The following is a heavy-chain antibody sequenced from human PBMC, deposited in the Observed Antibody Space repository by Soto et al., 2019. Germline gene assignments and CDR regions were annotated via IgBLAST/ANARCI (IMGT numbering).Heavy chain of an antibody. CDR1: GGSISSGGYY. D-gene: IGHD2-2*01. CDR3: ARSPRSRVVVPAPSFDP. CDR2: IYYSGST. J-gene: IGHJ5*02. Sequence: SETLSLTCTVSGGSISSGGYYWSWVRQHPGKGLEWIGYIYYSGSTYYNPSLKSRVTISVDTSKDQFSLKLSSVTAADTAVYYCARSPRSRVVVPAPSFDPWGQGTMVTVYS. V-gene: IGHV4-31*03.